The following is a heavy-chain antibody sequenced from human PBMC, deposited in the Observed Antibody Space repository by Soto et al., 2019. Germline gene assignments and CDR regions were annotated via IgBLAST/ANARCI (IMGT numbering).Heavy chain of an antibody. CDR2: IYYSGST. D-gene: IGHD4-4*01. CDR1: GGSISSYY. CDR3: ASERATVTTRGWFDP. J-gene: IGHJ5*02. Sequence: SLTCTVSGGSISSYYWSWIRQPPGKGLEWIGYIYYSGSTNYNPSLKSRVTISVDTSKNQFSLKLSSVTAADTAVYYCASERATVTTRGWFDPWGQGTMVTVSS. V-gene: IGHV4-59*01.